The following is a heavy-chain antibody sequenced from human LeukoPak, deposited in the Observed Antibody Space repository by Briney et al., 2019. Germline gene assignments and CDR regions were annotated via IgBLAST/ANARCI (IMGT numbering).Heavy chain of an antibody. CDR1: GFTVSSNY. J-gene: IGHJ5*02. CDR2: IYTGGST. D-gene: IGHD1-14*01. V-gene: IGHV3-53*01. CDR3: ARGFNRGFDP. Sequence: PGGSLRLSCAASGFTVSSNYMSWVRQAPGKGLEWVSVIYTGGSTYYADSVKGRFTISRDNSKNTLYLQVNSLRVEDTAVYYCARGFNRGFDPWGQGTLLTVSS.